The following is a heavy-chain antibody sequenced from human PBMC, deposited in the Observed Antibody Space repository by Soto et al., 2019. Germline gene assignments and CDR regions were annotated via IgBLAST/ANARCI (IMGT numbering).Heavy chain of an antibody. V-gene: IGHV3-53*01. Sequence: EVQLVESGGGLIQPGGSLRLSCAASGFTVSSNYMSWVRQAPGKGLEWVSVIYSGGSTYYADSVKGRFTIPRDNSKNTLYLQMNSLRAEDTAVYYCARDRVESGYPEYFQHWGQGTRVNVSS. CDR1: GFTVSSNY. CDR3: ARDRVESGYPEYFQH. CDR2: IYSGGST. J-gene: IGHJ1*01. D-gene: IGHD3-22*01.